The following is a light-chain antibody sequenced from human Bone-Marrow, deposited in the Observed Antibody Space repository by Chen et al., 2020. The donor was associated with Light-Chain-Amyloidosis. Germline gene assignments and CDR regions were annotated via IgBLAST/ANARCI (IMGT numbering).Light chain of an antibody. Sequence: NFMLTQPHSVSESPGTTLILSCTRSSGSIATNYVQWYQQRPGSSPTTVIYEDDQRPSGVPDRFSGSIDRSSNSASLTISGLKTEDEADYYCQSYQGSSQGVFCGGNKLTVL. CDR1: SGSIATNY. CDR2: EDD. V-gene: IGLV6-57*01. CDR3: QSYQGSSQGV. J-gene: IGLJ3*02.